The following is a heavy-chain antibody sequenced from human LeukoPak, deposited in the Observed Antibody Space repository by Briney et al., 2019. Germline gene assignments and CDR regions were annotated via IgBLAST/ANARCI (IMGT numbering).Heavy chain of an antibody. D-gene: IGHD3-22*01. V-gene: IGHV3-21*01. CDR3: ARAISSGSSGYPDY. CDR1: GFTFSSYS. J-gene: IGHJ4*02. Sequence: GGSLRLSCAASGFTFSSYSMNWVRQAPGKGLEWVSSISSSSSYIYYADSVKGRLTISRDNAKNSLYLQMNSLRAEDTAVYYCARAISSGSSGYPDYWGQGTLVTVSS. CDR2: ISSSSSYI.